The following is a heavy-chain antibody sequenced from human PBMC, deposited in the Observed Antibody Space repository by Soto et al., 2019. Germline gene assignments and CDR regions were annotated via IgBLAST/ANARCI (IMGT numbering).Heavy chain of an antibody. V-gene: IGHV3-21*01. CDR1: GFTFSNYD. J-gene: IGHJ4*02. D-gene: IGHD5-12*01. Sequence: LRLSCAASGFTFSNYDMNWVRQAPGKGLEWISSISSSGAYVYYIDSVKGRFTISRDNAENSLYLQMNSLRAEDSALYYCARGAVATTNDFWGQGTLVTVSS. CDR2: ISSSGAYV. CDR3: ARGAVATTNDF.